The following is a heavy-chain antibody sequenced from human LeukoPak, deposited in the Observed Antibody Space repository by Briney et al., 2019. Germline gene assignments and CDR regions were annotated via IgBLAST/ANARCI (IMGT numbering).Heavy chain of an antibody. V-gene: IGHV4-59*01. CDR1: GGSISSYY. Sequence: PSETLSLTCTVSGGSISSYYWSWIRQPPGKGLEWIGYTYYSGSTNYNPSLKSRVTISVDTSKNQFSLKLSSVTAADTAVYYCARGRNYDTHWGQGTLVTVSS. CDR2: TYYSGST. J-gene: IGHJ4*02. CDR3: ARGRNYDTH. D-gene: IGHD3-9*01.